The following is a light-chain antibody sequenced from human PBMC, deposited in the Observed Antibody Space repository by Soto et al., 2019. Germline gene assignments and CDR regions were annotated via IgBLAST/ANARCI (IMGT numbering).Light chain of an antibody. J-gene: IGLJ2*01. CDR1: SGHSSYA. V-gene: IGLV4-69*01. Sequence: QTVVTQSPSASASLGASVKLTCTLSSGHSSYAIAWHQQRPEKGPRYLMKLNSDGSHSKGDGILDRFSGSSSGAERYLTISSLQSEDEADYYCQTWVTGIQVFGGGTKVTVL. CDR2: LNSDGSH. CDR3: QTWVTGIQV.